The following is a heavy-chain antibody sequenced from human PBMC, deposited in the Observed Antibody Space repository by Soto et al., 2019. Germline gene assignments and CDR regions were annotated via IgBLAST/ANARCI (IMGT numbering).Heavy chain of an antibody. CDR2: ISGSGGST. D-gene: IGHD3-10*01. J-gene: IGHJ3*02. CDR3: AKDHYYGSGSYPRDAFDI. CDR1: GFTFSSYA. Sequence: GGSLRLSCAASGFTFSSYAMSWVRQAPGKGLEWVSAISGSGGSTYYADSVKGRFTISRDNSKNTLYLQMNSLRAEDTAVYYCAKDHYYGSGSYPRDAFDIWGQGTMVTVAS. V-gene: IGHV3-23*01.